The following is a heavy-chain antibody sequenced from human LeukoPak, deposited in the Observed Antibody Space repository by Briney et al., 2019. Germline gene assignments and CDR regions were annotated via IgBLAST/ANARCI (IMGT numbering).Heavy chain of an antibody. CDR2: IKEDGSDR. J-gene: IGHJ6*02. CDR3: AKDSAPTVTAWYGGVSTYYYGMDV. CDR1: GFTFSNYS. Sequence: GGSLRLSCTASGFTFSNYSMSWVRQAPGKGLECVAYIKEDGSDRNYVDSVKGRFTISRDNAKSSLYLQMNSLRVEDTAVYYCAKDSAPTVTAWYGGVSTYYYGMDVWGQGPTVTVSS. D-gene: IGHD4-17*01. V-gene: IGHV3-7*03.